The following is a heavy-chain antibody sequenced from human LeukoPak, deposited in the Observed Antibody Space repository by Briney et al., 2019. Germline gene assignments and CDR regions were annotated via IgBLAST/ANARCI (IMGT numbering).Heavy chain of an antibody. V-gene: IGHV4-59*01. CDR1: GGSISSYY. D-gene: IGHD3-10*01. CDR3: ETQLLWFGQSHAVGLSFDI. J-gene: IGHJ3*02. Sequence: SETLSLTCTVSGGSISSYYWSWIRQPPGKGLEWIGYIYYSGSTNYNPSLKSRVTISVDTSKNQFSLKLSSVTAADTAVYYCETQLLWFGQSHAVGLSFDIWRQGTMVTVSS. CDR2: IYYSGST.